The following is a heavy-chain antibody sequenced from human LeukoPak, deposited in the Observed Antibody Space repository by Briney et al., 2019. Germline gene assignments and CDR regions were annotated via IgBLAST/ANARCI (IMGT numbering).Heavy chain of an antibody. CDR2: IIPIFGTA. Sequence: GASVKVSCKASGGTFSSYAISWVRQAPGQGLEWMGGIIPIFGTANYAQKFQGRVTITADESTSTAYMELSSLRSEDTAVYYCASTIVGATAFDYWGQGTLATVSS. CDR3: ASTIVGATAFDY. J-gene: IGHJ4*02. V-gene: IGHV1-69*13. D-gene: IGHD1-26*01. CDR1: GGTFSSYA.